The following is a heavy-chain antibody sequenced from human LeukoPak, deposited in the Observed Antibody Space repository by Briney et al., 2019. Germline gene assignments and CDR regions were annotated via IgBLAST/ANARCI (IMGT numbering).Heavy chain of an antibody. CDR3: ARGLSSGWYGDY. J-gene: IGHJ4*02. D-gene: IGHD6-19*01. Sequence: PSETLSFTCAVYGGSFSGYYWSWIRQPPGKGLEWIGESNHSGSTDYNPSLKSRVTISVDTSKNQFSLKLSSVTAADTAVYYCARGLSSGWYGDYWGQGTLVTVSS. V-gene: IGHV4-34*01. CDR2: SNHSGST. CDR1: GGSFSGYY.